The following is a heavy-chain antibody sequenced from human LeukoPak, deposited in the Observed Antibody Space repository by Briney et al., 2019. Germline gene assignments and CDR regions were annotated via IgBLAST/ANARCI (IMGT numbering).Heavy chain of an antibody. CDR3: ARDLLYAFDI. J-gene: IGHJ3*02. CDR2: ISSSSSLI. Sequence: GGSLRLSCAASGFTFSSYSMNWVRQAPGKGLEWVSYISSSSSLILYADSVKGRFTISRDNAKNSLYLQMNSLRAEDTAVYYCARDLLYAFDIWGQGTMVTVSS. CDR1: GFTFSSYS. V-gene: IGHV3-48*01.